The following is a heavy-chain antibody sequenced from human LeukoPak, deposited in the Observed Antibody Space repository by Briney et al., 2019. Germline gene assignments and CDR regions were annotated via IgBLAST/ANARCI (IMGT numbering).Heavy chain of an antibody. J-gene: IGHJ5*02. CDR2: IRYDGSKK. Sequence: GGSLRLSCAASGFTFSSYGMQWVRQAPGKGLEWVAFIRYDGSKKYYADSVKGRFTISRDNSKNTLYLQMNSLRAEDTAVYSCANSGWSPKAWGQGTLVTVSS. V-gene: IGHV3-30*02. CDR1: GFTFSSYG. D-gene: IGHD6-19*01. CDR3: ANSGWSPKA.